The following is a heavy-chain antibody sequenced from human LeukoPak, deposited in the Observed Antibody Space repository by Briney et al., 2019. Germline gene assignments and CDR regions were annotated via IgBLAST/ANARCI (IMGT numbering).Heavy chain of an antibody. CDR1: GFSFSGHW. CDR3: ARGPNSNWSGLDF. J-gene: IGHJ4*02. Sequence: GGSLRLSCTASGFSFSGHWMHWARQLPGRGLVWVSRISPTGSTTSYADSVKGRFTVSRDNAKNTLYLQVNNLRAEDTAVYYCARGPNSNWSGLDFWGQGTLLTVPS. D-gene: IGHD6-6*01. CDR2: ISPTGSTT. V-gene: IGHV3-74*01.